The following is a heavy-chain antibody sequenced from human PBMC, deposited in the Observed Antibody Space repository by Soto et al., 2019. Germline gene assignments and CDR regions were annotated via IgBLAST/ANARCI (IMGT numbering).Heavy chain of an antibody. CDR1: GGSISSSSYY. CDR3: ARQTRVYDC. CDR2: IYYSGST. J-gene: IGHJ4*02. Sequence: SETLSLTCTVSGGSISSSSYYWGWIRQPPGKGLEWIGSIYYSGSTYYNPSLKSRVTISVDTSKNQFSLKLSSVTAADTAVYYCARQTRVYDCWGQGTLVTVSS. V-gene: IGHV4-39*01. D-gene: IGHD2-8*01.